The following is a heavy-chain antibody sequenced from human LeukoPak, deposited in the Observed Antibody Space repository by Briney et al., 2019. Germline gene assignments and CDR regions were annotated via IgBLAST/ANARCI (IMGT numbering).Heavy chain of an antibody. V-gene: IGHV3-21*01. CDR1: GFTFSSYS. D-gene: IGHD3-3*01. CDR2: ISSSSSYI. CDR3: ARMDDFSQEGAFDI. Sequence: GGSLRLSCAASGFTFSSYSMNWVRQAPGKGLEWVSSISSSSSYIYYADSVKGRFTISRDNAKNSLYLQMNSLRAEDTAVYYCARMDDFSQEGAFDIWGQGTMVTVSS. J-gene: IGHJ3*02.